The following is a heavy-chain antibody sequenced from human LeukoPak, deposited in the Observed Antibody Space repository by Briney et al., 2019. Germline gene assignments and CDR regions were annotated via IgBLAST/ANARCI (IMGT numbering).Heavy chain of an antibody. Sequence: SETLSLTCAVYGGSFSGDYWSWIRQPPGKGLEWIGEINHSGSTNYNPSLKSRVTISVDTSKNQFSLKLSSVTAADTAVYYCARGIVVVNAIPPDAFDIWGQGTMVTVSS. J-gene: IGHJ3*02. V-gene: IGHV4-34*01. CDR2: INHSGST. CDR3: ARGIVVVNAIPPDAFDI. D-gene: IGHD2-21*01. CDR1: GGSFSGDY.